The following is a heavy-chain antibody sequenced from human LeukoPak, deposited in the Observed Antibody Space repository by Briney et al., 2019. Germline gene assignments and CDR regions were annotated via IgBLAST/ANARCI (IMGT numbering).Heavy chain of an antibody. Sequence: GGSLRLSCAASGFTFSSYGMHWVRRAPGKGLEWVAVIWYDGSNKYYADSVKGRFTISRDNSKNTLYLQMNSLRAEDAAVYYCARGGRGYFDYWGQGTLVTVSS. CDR1: GFTFSSYG. D-gene: IGHD3-16*01. CDR3: ARGGRGYFDY. CDR2: IWYDGSNK. J-gene: IGHJ4*02. V-gene: IGHV3-33*01.